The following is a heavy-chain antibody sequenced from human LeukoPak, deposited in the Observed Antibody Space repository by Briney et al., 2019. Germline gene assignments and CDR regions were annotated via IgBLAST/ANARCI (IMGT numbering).Heavy chain of an antibody. CDR1: GYSLTNYY. CDR3: ARGAPTTRIGAGRFDY. D-gene: IGHD5-12*01. Sequence: ASVKVSCKAFGYSLTNYYVHWVRQAPGQGLEWMGEINPSGGSTSYAQKFQGRITVTRDTYTNTAYMDLSSLRSEDTATYYCARGAPTTRIGAGRFDYWGQGPLLTVAS. J-gene: IGHJ4*02. V-gene: IGHV1-46*01. CDR2: INPSGGST.